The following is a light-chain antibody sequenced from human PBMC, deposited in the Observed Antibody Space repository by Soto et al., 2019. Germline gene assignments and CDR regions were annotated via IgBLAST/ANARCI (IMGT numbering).Light chain of an antibody. J-gene: IGLJ3*02. CDR2: SNN. CDR3: AAWDDSLNGPV. Sequence: QSVLTQPPSASGTPGQRGTLSCSGSSSNIGSNSVSWYQQLPGTAPKLLIYSNNQRPSGVPDRFSGSKSGTSASLAISGLQSEDEADYYCAAWDDSLNGPVFGGGTKRTVL. CDR1: SSNIGSNS. V-gene: IGLV1-44*01.